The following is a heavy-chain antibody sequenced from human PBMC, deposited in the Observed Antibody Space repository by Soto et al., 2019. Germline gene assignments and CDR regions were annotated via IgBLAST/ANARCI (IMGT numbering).Heavy chain of an antibody. J-gene: IGHJ4*02. CDR3: ASAAVTGKAGLDF. V-gene: IGHV1-2*02. CDR1: GYTFSGFY. Sequence: GSVKVSCKASGYTFSGFYMHWVRQSPGQGLEWMGWINPNSGGTKSAEKFQGRVTMTRDTSISTAYMELSRLTSDDTAVYYCASAAVTGKAGLDFWGQGTQVTVSS. D-gene: IGHD6-19*01. CDR2: INPNSGGT.